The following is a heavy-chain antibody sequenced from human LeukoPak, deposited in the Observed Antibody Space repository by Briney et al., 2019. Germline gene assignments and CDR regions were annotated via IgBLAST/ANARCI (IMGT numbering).Heavy chain of an antibody. D-gene: IGHD3-22*01. Sequence: SETLSLTCTVSGGSISSYYWSWIRQPPGKGLEWIGYIYYSGSTNYNPSLKSRVTISVDTSKNQFSLKLSSVTAADTAVYYCARGSSGYYPLFDYWGQGTLVTVSS. CDR2: IYYSGST. V-gene: IGHV4-59*01. CDR1: GGSISSYY. CDR3: ARGSSGYYPLFDY. J-gene: IGHJ4*02.